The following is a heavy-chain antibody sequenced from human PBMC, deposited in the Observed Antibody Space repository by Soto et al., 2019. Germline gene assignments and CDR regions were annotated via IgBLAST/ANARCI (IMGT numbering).Heavy chain of an antibody. CDR2: IIPILGIA. CDR1: GGTFSCYT. D-gene: IGHD2-2*01. Sequence: GASVKVSCKASGGTFSCYTISWVRQAPGQGLEWMGRIIPILGIANYAQKFQGRVTITADKSTSTAYMELSSLRSEDTAVYYCARDLGYCSSTSCYPGHDAFDIWGQGTMVTVSS. V-gene: IGHV1-69*04. J-gene: IGHJ3*02. CDR3: ARDLGYCSSTSCYPGHDAFDI.